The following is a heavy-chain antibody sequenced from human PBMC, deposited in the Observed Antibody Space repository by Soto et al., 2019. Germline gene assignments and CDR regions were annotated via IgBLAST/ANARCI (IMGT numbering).Heavy chain of an antibody. CDR2: ISPYNGNT. Sequence: QVQLVQSGAEVKKPGASVKVSCKASGYTFANYGISWVRQAPGQGLEWMGTISPYNGNTNYAQNLQGRVTTTTDTSTSTAYMDMRSLTYDDTAVYYCARTDSGDYVPPLDYWGQGTLVTVSS. CDR3: ARTDSGDYVPPLDY. J-gene: IGHJ4*02. V-gene: IGHV1-18*01. CDR1: GYTFANYG. D-gene: IGHD4-17*01.